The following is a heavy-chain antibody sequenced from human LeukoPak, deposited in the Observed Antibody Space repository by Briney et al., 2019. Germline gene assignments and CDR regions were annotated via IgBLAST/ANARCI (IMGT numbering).Heavy chain of an antibody. CDR2: INPNSGGT. Sequence: ASVKVSCKSSGYTFNGFYLHWVRQAPGQGLEWMGWINPNSGGTNYAQKFQGRVTMTRDTSISTAYMELSRLRSDDTAVYYCARWMATVTTPDYWGQGTLVTVSS. V-gene: IGHV1-2*02. CDR3: ARWMATVTTPDY. D-gene: IGHD4-11*01. J-gene: IGHJ4*02. CDR1: GYTFNGFY.